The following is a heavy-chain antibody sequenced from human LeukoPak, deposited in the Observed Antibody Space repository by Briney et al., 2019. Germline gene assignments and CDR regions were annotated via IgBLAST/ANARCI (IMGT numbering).Heavy chain of an antibody. V-gene: IGHV4-30-2*01. CDR2: IYHSGSI. J-gene: IGHJ4*02. CDR3: ARGFSGLRLGEYDY. Sequence: PSETLSLTCAVSGGSISSGGYSWSWIRQPPGKGLEWIGYIYHSGSIYYNPSLKSRVTISVDRSKNQFSLKLSSVTAADTAVYYCARGFSGLRLGEYDYWGQGTLVTVSS. D-gene: IGHD3-16*01. CDR1: GGSISSGGYS.